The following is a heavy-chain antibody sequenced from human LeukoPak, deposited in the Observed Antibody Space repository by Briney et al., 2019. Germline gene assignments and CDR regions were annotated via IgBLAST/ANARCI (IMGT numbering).Heavy chain of an antibody. J-gene: IGHJ4*02. CDR1: GLTFDDYA. D-gene: IGHD6-13*01. CDR2: ISWNSGSI. Sequence: PGRSLRHSCAASGLTFDDYAMHWVRQAPGKGLEWASGISWNSGSIGYADSVKGRFTISRHNAQNSLYLQMSSLRAEDTAVCYSARAGGYSSSWDKTRFDCWGQGSLVTVSS. CDR3: ARAGGYSSSWDKTRFDC. V-gene: IGHV3-9*01.